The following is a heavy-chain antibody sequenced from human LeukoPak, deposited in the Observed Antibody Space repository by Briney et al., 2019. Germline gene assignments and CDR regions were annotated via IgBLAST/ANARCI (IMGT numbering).Heavy chain of an antibody. Sequence: GGSLRLSCAASGFTVSSNYMSWVRQAPGKGLEWVSVIYSGGSTYYADSVKGRFTISRDNSKNTLYLQMNSLRAEDTAVYYCASSPAPNYGSGSSDYWGQGTLVTVSS. D-gene: IGHD3-10*01. CDR1: GFTVSSNY. V-gene: IGHV3-66*01. CDR3: ASSPAPNYGSGSSDY. J-gene: IGHJ4*02. CDR2: IYSGGST.